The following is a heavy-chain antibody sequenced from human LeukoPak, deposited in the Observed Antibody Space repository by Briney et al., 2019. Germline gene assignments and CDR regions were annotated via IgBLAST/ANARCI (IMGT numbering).Heavy chain of an antibody. CDR1: GYTFTGYY. CDR2: INPNSGGT. D-gene: IGHD5-24*01. CDR3: ARDAGEMATLFYYYMDV. Sequence: PEASVKVSCKASGYTFTGYYMHWVRQAPGQGLEWMGWINPNSGGTNYAQKFQGRVTMTRDMSTSTVYMELSSLRSEDTAVYYCARDAGEMATLFYYYMDVWGKGTTVTVSS. V-gene: IGHV1-2*02. J-gene: IGHJ6*03.